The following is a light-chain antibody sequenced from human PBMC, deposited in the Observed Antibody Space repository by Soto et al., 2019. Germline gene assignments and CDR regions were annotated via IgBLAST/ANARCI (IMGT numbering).Light chain of an antibody. V-gene: IGLV2-14*01. Sequence: QSALTQPASVSGSPGQSIAISCTGSSSDVGIYNYVSWYQQHPGKVPKLIIYEVTNRPSGVSNRFSGSKSGNTASLTLSGLQAEDEADYYCSSYTTRSTRVFGTGTKVTVL. CDR3: SSYTTRSTRV. CDR1: SSDVGIYNY. J-gene: IGLJ1*01. CDR2: EVT.